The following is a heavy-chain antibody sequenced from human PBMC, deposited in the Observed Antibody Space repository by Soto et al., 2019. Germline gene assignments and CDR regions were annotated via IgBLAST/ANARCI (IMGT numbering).Heavy chain of an antibody. J-gene: IGHJ5*02. Sequence: EVQLVESGGGLVQPGGSLRLSCAASGFTVKSNYMSWVRQAPGKGLEWVSVIYSAGSTYYADSVKGRFTISRDNSENTLYLQMNSLRAEDTAVYYCARDKLRGFSNWFDPWGQGTLVTVSS. CDR1: GFTVKSNY. CDR2: IYSAGST. V-gene: IGHV3-66*01. CDR3: ARDKLRGFSNWFDP. D-gene: IGHD3-10*01.